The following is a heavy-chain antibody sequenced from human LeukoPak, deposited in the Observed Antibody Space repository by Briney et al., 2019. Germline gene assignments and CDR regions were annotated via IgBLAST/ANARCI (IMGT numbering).Heavy chain of an antibody. CDR1: GFTFSGYG. D-gene: IGHD6-6*01. J-gene: IGHJ4*02. V-gene: IGHV3-33*01. Sequence: HPGGSLRLSCAASGFTFSGYGIHWVRQARGQGLEWVALIWYDGSKKYYADSVKGRFTISRDNTKNTLYLQLNSLRADDTAVYYCAIAHSSSSTFDLWGQGTLVTVSS. CDR2: IWYDGSKK. CDR3: AIAHSSSSTFDL.